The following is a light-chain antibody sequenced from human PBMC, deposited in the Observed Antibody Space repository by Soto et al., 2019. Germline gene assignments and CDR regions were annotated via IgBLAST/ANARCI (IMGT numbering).Light chain of an antibody. V-gene: IGKV3-20*01. J-gene: IGKJ1*01. CDR2: ATS. CDR1: QSIGNY. CDR3: QQYGTSPPTWT. Sequence: EVVLTQSPATLSLSPGEGATLSCRAIQSIGNYLAWYQQKPGQAPRLPIYATSNRATGIPARFSGSGSGTDFTLTISRLEPEDFAVYYYQQYGTSPPTWTFGQGTKVDIK.